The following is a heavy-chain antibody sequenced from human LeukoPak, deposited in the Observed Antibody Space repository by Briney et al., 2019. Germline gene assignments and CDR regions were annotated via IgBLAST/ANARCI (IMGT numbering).Heavy chain of an antibody. CDR2: ISYDGSNK. D-gene: IGHD2-2*03. J-gene: IGHJ3*02. CDR3: AREWIDVGAAFDI. CDR1: GFTFSSYA. Sequence: GGSLRLSCAASGFTFSSYAMSWVRQAPGKGLEWVAVISYDGSNKYYADSVKGRFTISRDNSKNTLYLQMNSLRAEDTAVYYCAREWIDVGAAFDIWGQGTMVTVSS. V-gene: IGHV3-30-3*01.